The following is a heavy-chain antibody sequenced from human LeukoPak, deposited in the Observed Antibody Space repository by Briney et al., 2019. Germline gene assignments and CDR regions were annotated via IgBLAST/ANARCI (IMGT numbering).Heavy chain of an antibody. D-gene: IGHD5-18*01. CDR1: GYSFTSYW. CDR2: IYPGDSDT. J-gene: IGHJ6*03. Sequence: GESLKISCKGSGYSFTSYWIGWVRQMPGKGLEWMGIIYPGDSDTRYSPSFQGQVTISADKSISTAYLQWSSLKASDTAMYYCAREGFGYSYGPNADYYYYYMDVWGKGTTVTVPS. CDR3: AREGFGYSYGPNADYYYYYMDV. V-gene: IGHV5-51*01.